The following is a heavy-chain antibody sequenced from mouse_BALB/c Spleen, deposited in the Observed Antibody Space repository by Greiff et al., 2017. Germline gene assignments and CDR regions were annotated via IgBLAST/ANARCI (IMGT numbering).Heavy chain of an antibody. CDR2: ISSGSSTI. CDR1: GFTFSSFG. Sequence: QRVESGGGLVQPGGSRKLSCAASGFTFSSFGMHWVRQAPEKGLEWVAYISSGSSTIYYADTVKGRFTISRDNPKNTLFLQMTSLRSEDTAMYYCARGGWLPPYAMDYWGQGTSVTVSS. CDR3: ARGGWLPPYAMDY. J-gene: IGHJ4*01. V-gene: IGHV5-17*02. D-gene: IGHD2-3*01.